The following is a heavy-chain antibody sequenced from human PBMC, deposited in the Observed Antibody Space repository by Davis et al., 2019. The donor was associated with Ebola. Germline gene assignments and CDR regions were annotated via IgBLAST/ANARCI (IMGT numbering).Heavy chain of an antibody. CDR3: ARYYGSGTYALDY. CDR1: EFTSSSYW. J-gene: IGHJ4*02. V-gene: IGHV3-74*01. Sequence: HTGGSLRLSCAASEFTSSSYWMHWVRQAPGKGLVWVSRLNSDGSATSYADSVKGRFTISRDNAKNTLFLQMNSLRAEDTAVYYCARYYGSGTYALDYWGQGTLVTVSS. D-gene: IGHD3-10*01. CDR2: LNSDGSAT.